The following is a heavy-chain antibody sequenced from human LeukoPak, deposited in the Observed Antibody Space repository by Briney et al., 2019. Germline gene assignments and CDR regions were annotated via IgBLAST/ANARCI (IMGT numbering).Heavy chain of an antibody. CDR3: AKDMVTKAPDYYYGMDV. CDR2: ISWNSGSI. CDR1: GFTFDDYA. J-gene: IGHJ6*02. D-gene: IGHD2-8*01. V-gene: IGHV3-9*01. Sequence: GGSLRLSCAASGFTFDDYAMHWVRQAPGKGLEWVSGISWNSGSIGYADSVKGRFTISRDNAKNSLYLQMNSLRAEDTALYYCAKDMVTKAPDYYYGMDVWGQGTTVTVSS.